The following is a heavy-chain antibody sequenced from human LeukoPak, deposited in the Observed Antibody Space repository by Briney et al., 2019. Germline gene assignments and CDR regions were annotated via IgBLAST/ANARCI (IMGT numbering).Heavy chain of an antibody. CDR1: GFTFDDYA. D-gene: IGHD5-24*01. CDR2: ISWNSGSI. Sequence: GRSLRLSCAASGFTFDDYAMHWVRQAPGKGLEWVSGISWNSGSIGYADSVKGRFTISRDNAKNSLYLQMNSLRAEDTALYYCAKVMYRDGYNNPLFDYWGQGTLVTVS. J-gene: IGHJ4*02. CDR3: AKVMYRDGYNNPLFDY. V-gene: IGHV3-9*01.